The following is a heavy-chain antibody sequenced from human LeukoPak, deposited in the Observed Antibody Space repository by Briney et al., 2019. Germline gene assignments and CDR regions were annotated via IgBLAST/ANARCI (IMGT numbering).Heavy chain of an antibody. D-gene: IGHD3-10*01. CDR2: IGISSGPL. V-gene: IGHV3-48*04. CDR3: ARAKGYTSSYSFDY. J-gene: IGHJ4*02. Sequence: PGGSLRLSCAASGFTVSSNYMSWVRQTPGGRLEWVSFIGISSGPLLYADSVKGRFTISRDNARASVYLQMNRLRAEDTAVYYCARAKGYTSSYSFDYWGQGILVTVSS. CDR1: GFTVSSNY.